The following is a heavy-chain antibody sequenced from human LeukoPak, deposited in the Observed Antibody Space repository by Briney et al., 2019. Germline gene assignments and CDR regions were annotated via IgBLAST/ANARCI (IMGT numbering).Heavy chain of an antibody. Sequence: TGGSLRLSCAASGFTFSSYAMSWVRQAPGKGLEWVSAISGSGGSTYYADSVKGRFTISRDNSKNTLYLQMNSVRAEDTAVYYCAKVGGPGWYFDLWGRGTLVTVSS. CDR2: ISGSGGST. CDR3: AKVGGPGWYFDL. V-gene: IGHV3-23*01. J-gene: IGHJ2*01. D-gene: IGHD3-16*01. CDR1: GFTFSSYA.